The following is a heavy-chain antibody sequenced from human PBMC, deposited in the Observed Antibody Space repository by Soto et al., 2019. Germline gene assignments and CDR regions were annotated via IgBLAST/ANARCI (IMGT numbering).Heavy chain of an antibody. D-gene: IGHD6-6*01. CDR2: TYYRSKWSN. CDR1: GDSFSSSSAA. J-gene: IGHJ6*03. Sequence: SQTLSLTCAISGDSFSSSSAAWNWIRQSPSRSLEWLGRTYYRSKWSNDYALSVRSRITINADTSKNQFSLQLTSVTPDDMAVYFCASDPNIPSSRYYYYYMDVWGRGTPVTVSS. V-gene: IGHV6-1*01. CDR3: ASDPNIPSSRYYYYYMDV.